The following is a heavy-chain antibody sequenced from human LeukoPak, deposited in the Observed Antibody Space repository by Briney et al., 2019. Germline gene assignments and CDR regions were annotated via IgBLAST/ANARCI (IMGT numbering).Heavy chain of an antibody. CDR3: AKGGIAAAGTSFYFDY. CDR1: GFTFSTYS. Sequence: SGGSLRLSCAASGFTFSTYSMNWVRQAPGKGLEWVSYISYSSGTIYYADSVKGRFTISRDNAKNSLYLQMDSLRAEDTAVYYCAKGGIAAAGTSFYFDYWGQGTLVTVSS. D-gene: IGHD6-13*01. J-gene: IGHJ4*02. CDR2: ISYSSGTI. V-gene: IGHV3-48*01.